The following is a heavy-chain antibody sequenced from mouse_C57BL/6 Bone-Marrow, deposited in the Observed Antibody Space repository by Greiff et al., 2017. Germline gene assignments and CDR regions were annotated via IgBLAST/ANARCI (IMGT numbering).Heavy chain of an antibody. V-gene: IGHV14-4*01. D-gene: IGHD1-1*01. CDR3: TTDTTVVAPYYFDY. CDR2: IDPENGDT. J-gene: IGHJ2*01. Sequence: VQLQQSGAELVRPGASVKLSCTASGFNIKDDYMHWVKQRPEQGLEWIGWIDPENGDTEYASKFQGKATITADTSSNTAYLQLSSLTSEDTAVDYDTTDTTVVAPYYFDYWGQGTTLTVSS. CDR1: GFNIKDDY.